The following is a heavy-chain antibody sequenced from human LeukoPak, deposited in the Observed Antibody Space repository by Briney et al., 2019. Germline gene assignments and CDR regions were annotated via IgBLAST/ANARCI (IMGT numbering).Heavy chain of an antibody. Sequence: PGGSLRLSCAASGFTFSSYGMHWVRQAPGKGLEWVAVISYDGSNKHYADSVKGRFTISRDNSKNTLYLQMNSLRAEDTAVYYCARACAAPYYDFWSGYYTGDNWFDPWGQETLVTVSS. CDR3: ARACAAPYYDFWSGYYTGDNWFDP. CDR2: ISYDGSNK. V-gene: IGHV3-30*03. J-gene: IGHJ5*02. D-gene: IGHD3-3*01. CDR1: GFTFSSYG.